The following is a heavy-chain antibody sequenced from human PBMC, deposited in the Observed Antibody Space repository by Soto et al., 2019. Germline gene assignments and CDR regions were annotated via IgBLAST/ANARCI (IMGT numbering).Heavy chain of an antibody. CDR3: ARMASDGTLNWFDP. CDR1: GYTFINYD. V-gene: IGHV1-8*02. D-gene: IGHD1-1*01. CDR2: MNPGSGKT. Sequence: QVQLVQSGAEVREPGPSVRVSCKASGYTFINYDISWVRQATGQGVEWMGWMNPGSGKTGYANKFQGRVTMTRDASTSTAQVELSSLTSEDTAVYYCARMASDGTLNWFDPWGQGTLVTVSS. J-gene: IGHJ5*02.